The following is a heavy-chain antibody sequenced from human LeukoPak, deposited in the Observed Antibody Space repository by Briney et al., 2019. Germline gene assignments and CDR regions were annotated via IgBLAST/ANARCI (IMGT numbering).Heavy chain of an antibody. J-gene: IGHJ4*02. D-gene: IGHD6-25*01. CDR1: GVTFSSYS. CDR2: ISGSSNYI. CDR3: ARDRAAILRHFDY. V-gene: IGHV3-21*01. Sequence: GGSLRLSCAASGVTFSSYSMSWVRQAPGKGLEWVSSISGSSNYIYYADSVKGRFTISRDNAKNSLYLQMNSLRAEDTAVYYCARDRAAILRHFDYWGQGTLVTVSS.